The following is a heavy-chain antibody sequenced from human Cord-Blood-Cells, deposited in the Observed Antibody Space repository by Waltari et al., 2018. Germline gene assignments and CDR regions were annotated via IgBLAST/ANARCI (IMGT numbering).Heavy chain of an antibody. D-gene: IGHD2-2*01. CDR1: SYSISSGYY. Sequence: QVQLQESGPGLVKPSETLSLTCTVSSYSISSGYYWGWIRQPPGKGLEWIGSIYHSGSTYYNPSLKSRVTISVDTSKNQFSLKLSSVTAADTAVYYCARGRYSCYDYWGQGTLVTVSS. J-gene: IGHJ4*02. CDR2: IYHSGST. CDR3: ARGRYSCYDY. V-gene: IGHV4-38-2*02.